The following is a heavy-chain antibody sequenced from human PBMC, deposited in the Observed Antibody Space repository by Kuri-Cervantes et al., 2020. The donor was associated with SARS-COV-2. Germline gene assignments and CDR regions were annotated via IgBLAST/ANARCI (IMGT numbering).Heavy chain of an antibody. J-gene: IGHJ4*02. V-gene: IGHV3-30*18. Sequence: GGSLRLSCAASGFTFSSYGMHWVRQAPGKGLEWVAAISYDGSNKYYADSVKGRFTISRDNSKNTLYLQMNSLRAEDTAVYYCAKDPTYSDSSGTFDYWGQGTLVTVSS. CDR3: AKDPTYSDSSGTFDY. CDR2: ISYDGSNK. CDR1: GFTFSSYG. D-gene: IGHD3-22*01.